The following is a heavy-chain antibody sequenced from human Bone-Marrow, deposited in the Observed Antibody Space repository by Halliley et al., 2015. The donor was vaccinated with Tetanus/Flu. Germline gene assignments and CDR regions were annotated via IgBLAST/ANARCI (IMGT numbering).Heavy chain of an antibody. Sequence: TLSLTCTISDGSISDYYWSWIRQPPGKGLEWIGYVFYSGSATYNPSLESRVTISVDTSKNLYSLRLTSVTAADTAVYYCARYNYDPSAFRLYFDYWGQGKVVTVSS. V-gene: IGHV4-59*08. D-gene: IGHD3-16*01. J-gene: IGHJ4*02. CDR3: ARYNYDPSAFRLYFDY. CDR2: VFYSGSA. CDR1: DGSISDYY.